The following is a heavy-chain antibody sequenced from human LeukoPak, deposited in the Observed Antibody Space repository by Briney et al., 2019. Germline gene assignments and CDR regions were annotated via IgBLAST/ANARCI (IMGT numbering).Heavy chain of an antibody. Sequence: PGGSLRLSCAASGFTFSSYGMHWVRQAPGKGLEWVAVIWYDGSNKYYADSVKGRFTISRDNSKNTLYLQMNSLRAEDTAVYYCAKCSRVFRGPDTYYYYYYYMDVWGKGTTVTVSS. V-gene: IGHV3-33*06. CDR1: GFTFSSYG. CDR2: IWYDGSNK. D-gene: IGHD3-10*01. J-gene: IGHJ6*03. CDR3: AKCSRVFRGPDTYYYYYYYMDV.